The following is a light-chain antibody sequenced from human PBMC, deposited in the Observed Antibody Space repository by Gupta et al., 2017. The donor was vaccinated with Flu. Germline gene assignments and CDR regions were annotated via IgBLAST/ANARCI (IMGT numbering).Light chain of an antibody. V-gene: IGLV1-44*01. CDR1: SSNIGSNT. CDR3: AAWDESLNGWV. Sequence: QSVLTQPPSASGTPGQRVFISCSGSSSNIGSNTVNWYQHLPVTAPKLLIYSNNQRPSGVPDRFSGSRSGTSASLAISGLQSEDEADYYCAAWDESLNGWVFGGGTKLTVL. J-gene: IGLJ3*02. CDR2: SNN.